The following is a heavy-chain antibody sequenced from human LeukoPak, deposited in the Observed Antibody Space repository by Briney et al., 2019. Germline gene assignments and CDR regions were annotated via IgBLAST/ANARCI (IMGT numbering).Heavy chain of an antibody. CDR3: ASVPATGWFDP. CDR2: IYHSGST. CDR1: GYSISSGYY. Sequence: PSETLSLTCTVSGYSISSGYYWGWIRQPPGKGLEWIGSIYHSGSTYYNPSLKSRVTISVDTSKNQFSLKLSSVTAADTAVYYCASVPATGWFDPWGQGSLVTVSS. J-gene: IGHJ5*02. D-gene: IGHD2-15*01. V-gene: IGHV4-38-2*02.